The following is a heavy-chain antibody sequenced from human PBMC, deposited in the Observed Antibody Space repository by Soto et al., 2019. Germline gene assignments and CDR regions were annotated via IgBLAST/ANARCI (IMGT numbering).Heavy chain of an antibody. D-gene: IGHD6-6*01. CDR3: ARYRIAARRFDAFDI. CDR1: GGSFSGYY. Sequence: QVQLQQWGAGLLKPSETLSLTCAVYGGSFSGYYWSWIRQPPGKGLEWIGEINHSGSTNYNPSHKSRVTISVDTSNNQFSLKLSSVTAADTAVYYCARYRIAARRFDAFDIWGQGTMVTVSS. J-gene: IGHJ3*02. CDR2: INHSGST. V-gene: IGHV4-34*01.